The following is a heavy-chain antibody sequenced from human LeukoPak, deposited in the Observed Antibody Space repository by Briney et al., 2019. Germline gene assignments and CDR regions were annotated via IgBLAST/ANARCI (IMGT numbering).Heavy chain of an antibody. CDR1: GFSFSDFG. CDR3: ARQYYDFWSGFYTAYYYFDY. V-gene: IGHV3-21*01. D-gene: IGHD3-3*01. CDR2: ISAHSRYI. Sequence: GGSLRLSCAASGFSFSDFGMNWVRQAPGKGLEWVSSISAHSRYIYYADSVKGRFTISRDNAQTSLYLEMNSLRGEDSAVYYFARQYYDFWSGFYTAYYYFDYWGRGTLVTVSS. J-gene: IGHJ4*02.